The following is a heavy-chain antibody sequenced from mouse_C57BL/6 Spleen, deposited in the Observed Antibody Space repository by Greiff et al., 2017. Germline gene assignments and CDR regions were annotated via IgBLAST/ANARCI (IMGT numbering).Heavy chain of an antibody. J-gene: IGHJ1*03. V-gene: IGHV5-17*01. CDR1: GFTFSDYG. CDR3: ASYDSYFYWYFDV. Sequence: DVMLVESGGGLVKPGGSLKLSCAASGFTFSDYGMHWVRQAPEKGLEWVAYISSGSSTIYYADTLKGRFTISRDNAKNTLFLQMTRLRSEDTAMYYCASYDSYFYWYFDVWGTGTTVTVSS. D-gene: IGHD2-3*01. CDR2: ISSGSSTI.